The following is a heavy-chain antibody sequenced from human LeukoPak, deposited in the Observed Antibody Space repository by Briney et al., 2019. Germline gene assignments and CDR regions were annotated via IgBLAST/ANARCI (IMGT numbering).Heavy chain of an antibody. V-gene: IGHV4-59*02. CDR3: ARGGYDILTGYRPYYYYYYMDV. CDR1: GGSVSDYY. CDR2: IYYTGSS. J-gene: IGHJ6*03. D-gene: IGHD3-9*01. Sequence: PSETLSLTCTVSGGSVSDYYWSWIRQSPGKGLEWIGYIYYTGSSSYNPSLRSRVTISADTSKNQFSLKLSSVTAADTAVYYCARGGYDILTGYRPYYYYYYMDVWGKGTTVTISS.